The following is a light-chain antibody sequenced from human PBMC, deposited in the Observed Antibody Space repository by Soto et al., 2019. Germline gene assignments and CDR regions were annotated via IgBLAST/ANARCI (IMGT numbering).Light chain of an antibody. CDR1: QDISKF. CDR2: DAS. Sequence: DIQMTQSPSSLSASVGDRVTITCQASQDISKFLNWYQQKPGQAPKLLIYDASNLETGVPSRFSGSGSGTDFAFTISGLQPEDIATYYCQQHHDLPFTFGPGTKVDIK. J-gene: IGKJ3*01. CDR3: QQHHDLPFT. V-gene: IGKV1-33*01.